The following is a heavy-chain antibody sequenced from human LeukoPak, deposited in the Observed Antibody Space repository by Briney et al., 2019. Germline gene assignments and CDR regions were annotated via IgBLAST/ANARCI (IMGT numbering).Heavy chain of an antibody. D-gene: IGHD3-3*01. Sequence: ASVKVSCKASGGTFSSYAISWVRQAPGQGLEWMGGIIPIFGTANYAQKFQGRVMITTDESTSTAYMELSSLRSEDTAVYYCARNLPPVLRFLEWTNSPMDVWGKGTTVTVSS. J-gene: IGHJ6*03. CDR1: GGTFSSYA. V-gene: IGHV1-69*05. CDR2: IIPIFGTA. CDR3: ARNLPPVLRFLEWTNSPMDV.